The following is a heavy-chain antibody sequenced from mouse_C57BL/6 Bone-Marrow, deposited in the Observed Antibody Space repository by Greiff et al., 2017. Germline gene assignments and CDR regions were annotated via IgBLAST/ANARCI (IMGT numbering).Heavy chain of an antibody. CDR2: ISSGGSYT. CDR3: ARHHAGFAY. J-gene: IGHJ3*01. CDR1: GFTFSSYG. V-gene: IGHV5-6*01. Sequence: EVKLVESGGDLVKPGGSLKLSCAASGFTFSSYGMSWVRQTPDKRLEWVATISSGGSYTYYPDSVKGRFTISRDNAKNTLYLQMSSLKSEDTAMYHCARHHAGFAYWGQGTLVTVSA.